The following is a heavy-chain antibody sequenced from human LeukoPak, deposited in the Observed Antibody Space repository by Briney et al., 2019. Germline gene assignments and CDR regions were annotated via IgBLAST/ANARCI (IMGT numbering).Heavy chain of an antibody. CDR1: GGSISSGGYY. D-gene: IGHD2-15*01. V-gene: IGHV4-31*03. CDR3: ARNSGIVHDY. J-gene: IGHJ4*02. CDR2: IYYSGST. Sequence: SQTLSLTCTVSGGSISSGGYYSSWIRQHPGKGLEWIGYIYYSGSTYYNPSLKSRVTISVDTSKNQFSLKLSSVTAADTAVYYCARNSGIVHDYWGQGTLVTVSS.